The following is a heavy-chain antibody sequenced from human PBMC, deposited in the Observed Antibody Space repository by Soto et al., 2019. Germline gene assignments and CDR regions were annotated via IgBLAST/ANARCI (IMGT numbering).Heavy chain of an antibody. D-gene: IGHD3-3*01. CDR2: IDPSGGRT. CDR1: GYTFTTYY. V-gene: IGHV1-46*01. CDR3: ARDQLEWLAPLAFDI. Sequence: ASVKVSCKASGYTFTTYYMHWIRQAPGQGPEWMAIIDPSGGRTGYAQRFQGRVTLTSDTSTTTVYMELSSLRSDDTAVYYCARDQLEWLAPLAFDIWGQGTMVTVSS. J-gene: IGHJ3*02.